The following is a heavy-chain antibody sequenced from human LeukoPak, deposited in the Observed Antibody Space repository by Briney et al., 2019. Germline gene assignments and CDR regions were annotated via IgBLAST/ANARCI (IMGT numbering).Heavy chain of an antibody. CDR2: ISSSSSTI. Sequence: GGSLRLSCAASGFTFSSYSMNWVRQAPGKGLEWVSYISSSSSTIYYADSVKGRFTISRDNAKNSLYLQMNSLRAEDTAVYYCAREAGQWLAYFDYWGQGTPVTVSS. CDR1: GFTFSSYS. CDR3: AREAGQWLAYFDY. V-gene: IGHV3-48*01. J-gene: IGHJ4*02. D-gene: IGHD6-19*01.